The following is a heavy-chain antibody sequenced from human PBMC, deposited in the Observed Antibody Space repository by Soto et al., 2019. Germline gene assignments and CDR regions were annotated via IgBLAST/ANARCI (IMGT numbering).Heavy chain of an antibody. J-gene: IGHJ5*02. V-gene: IGHV1-18*04. CDR1: GYSFTSYG. D-gene: IGHD1-26*01. CDR2: ISAYNGNT. CDR3: ARDSGSYSGWFDP. Sequence: ASVKVSCKASGYSFTSYGINWVRQAPGRGLEWMGWISAYNGNTNYAQKLQGRVTMTTDTPTNTVYMELRNLRSDDTAFYYCARDSGSYSGWFDPWGQGTLVTVSS.